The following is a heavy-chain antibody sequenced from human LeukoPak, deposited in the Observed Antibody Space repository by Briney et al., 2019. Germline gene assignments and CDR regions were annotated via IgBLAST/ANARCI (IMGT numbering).Heavy chain of an antibody. Sequence: ASVKVSCKASGYIFTNYALNWVRQAPGQGLEWMGWINTNTGNPTYAQGFTGRFVFSLDTSVSTAYLQISSLKAEDTAVYYCASGYSGYGNNFDYWGQGTLVTVSS. CDR2: INTNTGNP. CDR1: GYIFTNYA. V-gene: IGHV7-4-1*02. J-gene: IGHJ4*02. D-gene: IGHD5-12*01. CDR3: ASGYSGYGNNFDY.